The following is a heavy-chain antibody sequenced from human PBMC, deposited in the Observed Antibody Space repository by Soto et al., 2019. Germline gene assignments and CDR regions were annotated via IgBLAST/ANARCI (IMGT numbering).Heavy chain of an antibody. J-gene: IGHJ6*02. CDR3: ARGGYCSGGSCHTTGMDV. CDR2: INHSGST. CDR1: GGSFSGYY. V-gene: IGHV4-34*01. Sequence: KPSETLSLTCAVYGGSFSGYYWSWIRQPPGKGLEWIGEINHSGSTNYNPSLKSRVTISVDTSKNQFSLKLSSVTAADTAVYYCARGGYCSGGSCHTTGMDVWGQGTTVTVSS. D-gene: IGHD2-15*01.